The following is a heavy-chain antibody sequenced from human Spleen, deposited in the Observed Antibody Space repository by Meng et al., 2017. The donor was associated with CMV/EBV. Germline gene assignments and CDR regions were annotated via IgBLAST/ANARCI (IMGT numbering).Heavy chain of an antibody. Sequence: ASVKVSCKASGYTFTGYYMHWVRQAPGQGLEWMGWINPNSGGTNYAQKFQGRVTMTRDTSISTAYMELSRLRSDDTAVYYGASGHHYDFWSGYYQYYFDYWGQGTLVTVSS. J-gene: IGHJ4*02. D-gene: IGHD3-3*01. CDR2: INPNSGGT. V-gene: IGHV1-2*02. CDR3: ASGHHYDFWSGYYQYYFDY. CDR1: GYTFTGYY.